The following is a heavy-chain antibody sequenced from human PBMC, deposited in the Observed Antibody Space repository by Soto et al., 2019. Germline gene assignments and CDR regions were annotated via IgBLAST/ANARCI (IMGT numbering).Heavy chain of an antibody. Sequence: QVQLVQSRAEVKKPGAAVKVSCKASGYTFTSYYRHWVRQAPGQGLEWMGLINPSGGSTRYAQKLQGRVTMTRDRSTSKVYMELSSLRSEDTAVYYCARERLMVRGHSTKYNWFDPWGQGTLVTVSS. V-gene: IGHV1-46*01. CDR2: INPSGGST. CDR1: GYTFTSYY. D-gene: IGHD3-10*01. CDR3: ARERLMVRGHSTKYNWFDP. J-gene: IGHJ5*02.